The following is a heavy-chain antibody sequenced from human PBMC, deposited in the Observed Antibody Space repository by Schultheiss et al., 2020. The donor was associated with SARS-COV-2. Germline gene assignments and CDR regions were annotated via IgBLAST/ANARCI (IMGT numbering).Heavy chain of an antibody. CDR2: VHYSGRT. V-gene: IGHV4-4*08. Sequence: SQTLSLTCTVSGGSISNYYWSWIRQSPGKGLEWIGNVHYSGRTSYNPSLKSRLTISADSSKDQFSLKLSSVTAADTAVYYCARERGYSSGWHDEVDAFDIWGQGTMVTVSS. CDR1: GGSISNYY. J-gene: IGHJ3*02. D-gene: IGHD6-19*01. CDR3: ARERGYSSGWHDEVDAFDI.